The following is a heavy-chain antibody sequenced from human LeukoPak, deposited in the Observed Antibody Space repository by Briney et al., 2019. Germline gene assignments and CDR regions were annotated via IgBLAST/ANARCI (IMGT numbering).Heavy chain of an antibody. D-gene: IGHD4-17*01. CDR2: IYHSGST. V-gene: IGHV4-30-2*01. CDR1: GGSISSGGYS. Sequence: SQTLSLTCAVSGGSISSGGYSWSWIRQPPGKGLEWIGYIYHSGSTYYNPSLKSRVTTSVDRSKNQFSLKLSSVTAADTAVYYCARDRGYGRLDPWGQGTLVTVSS. CDR3: ARDRGYGRLDP. J-gene: IGHJ5*02.